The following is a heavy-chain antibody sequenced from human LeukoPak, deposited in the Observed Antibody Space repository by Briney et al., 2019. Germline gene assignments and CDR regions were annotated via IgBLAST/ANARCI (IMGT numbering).Heavy chain of an antibody. CDR3: AKDQGHGRGYSWSDDAFDI. CDR2: ISSSGSTI. J-gene: IGHJ3*02. D-gene: IGHD5-18*01. V-gene: IGHV3-48*04. Sequence: PGGSLRLSCAASRFPFSTSSMNWVRQAPGKGLEWVPYISSSGSTIYYADSVKGRFTISRDNAKNSLYLQMNSLRAEDTALYYCAKDQGHGRGYSWSDDAFDIWGQGTMVTVSS. CDR1: RFPFSTSS.